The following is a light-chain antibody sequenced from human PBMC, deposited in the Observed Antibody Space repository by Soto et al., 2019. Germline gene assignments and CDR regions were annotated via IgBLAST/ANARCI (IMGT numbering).Light chain of an antibody. CDR1: QSVSSN. Sequence: EIVMTQSPATLSVSPGERATLSCRASQSVSSNLAWYQQKPGQAPRLLIYGASTRATGIPARLSGSGSGTEFTLTSSSLQSEDVAVYYCQQYNNWPLAYTFGQGTKLEIK. CDR3: QQYNNWPLAYT. CDR2: GAS. J-gene: IGKJ2*01. V-gene: IGKV3-15*01.